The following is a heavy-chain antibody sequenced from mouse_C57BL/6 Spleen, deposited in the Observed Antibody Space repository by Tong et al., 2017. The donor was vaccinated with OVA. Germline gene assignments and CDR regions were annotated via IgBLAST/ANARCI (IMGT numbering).Heavy chain of an antibody. CDR2: IDPANGNT. J-gene: IGHJ2*01. CDR3: ARRGGTED. V-gene: IGHV14-3*02. CDR1: GFNIKDTY. Sequence: EVQLQQSGAELVKPGASVKLSCTASGFNIKDTYMHWVKQRPEQGLEWIGRIDPANGNTKYDPKFQGKATITADTSSTTAYLQLSSLTSEEAAVYYCARRGGTEDWGQGTTLTVSS.